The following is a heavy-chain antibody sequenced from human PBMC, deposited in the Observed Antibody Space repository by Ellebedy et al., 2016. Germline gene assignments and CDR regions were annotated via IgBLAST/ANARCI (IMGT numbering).Heavy chain of an antibody. V-gene: IGHV4-39*01. Sequence: SETLSLTCTVSGGSISSSSYYWGWIRQPPGKGLEWIGSIYYSGSTYYNPCLKSRVTISVDTSKNQFSLKLSSVTAADTAVYYCARHPVVQQQLVLGVGWFDPWGQGTLVTVSS. CDR1: GGSISSSSYY. CDR2: IYYSGST. J-gene: IGHJ5*02. D-gene: IGHD6-13*01. CDR3: ARHPVVQQQLVLGVGWFDP.